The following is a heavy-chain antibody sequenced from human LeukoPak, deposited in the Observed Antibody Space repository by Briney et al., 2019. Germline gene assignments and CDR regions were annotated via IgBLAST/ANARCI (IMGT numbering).Heavy chain of an antibody. V-gene: IGHV3-23*01. D-gene: IGHD3-16*01. CDR1: GFTFSSCP. Sequence: GGSLRLSCAASGFTFSSCPMHWVSQAPGKGLEWVSAISGSGGSTYYADSVKGRFTISRDNSKSTLYLQMNNLRAEDTAIYYCAKAGGFMVDAQFDFWGQGTLVTVSS. CDR3: AKAGGFMVDAQFDF. J-gene: IGHJ4*02. CDR2: ISGSGGST.